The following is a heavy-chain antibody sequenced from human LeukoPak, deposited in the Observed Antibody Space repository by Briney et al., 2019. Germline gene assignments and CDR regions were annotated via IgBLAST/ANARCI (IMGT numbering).Heavy chain of an antibody. D-gene: IGHD1-26*01. CDR3: ARGTRGIVGATLESPNFDY. V-gene: IGHV4-34*01. Sequence: PSETLSLTCAVYGGSFSGYYWSWIRQPPGKGLEWIGEINHSGSTNYNPSLKSRVTISVDTSKNQFSLKLSSVAAADTAVYYCARGTRGIVGATLESPNFDYWGQGTLVTVSS. CDR2: INHSGST. J-gene: IGHJ4*02. CDR1: GGSFSGYY.